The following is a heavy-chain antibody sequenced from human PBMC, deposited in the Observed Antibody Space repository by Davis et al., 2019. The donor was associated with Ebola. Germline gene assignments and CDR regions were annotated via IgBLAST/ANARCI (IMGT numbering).Heavy chain of an antibody. J-gene: IGHJ6*02. V-gene: IGHV1-46*01. CDR3: AREGGLVRGVVISWQNGMDV. CDR2: INPNDGRT. CDR1: GYTFTNYY. D-gene: IGHD3-10*01. Sequence: AASVKVSCKASGYTFTNYYMHWVRQAPGQGLEWMGMINPNDGRTIYAQKFQARVTIIRDTSASTAYMELSSLRSEDTAVYYCAREGGLVRGVVISWQNGMDVWGQGTTVTVSS.